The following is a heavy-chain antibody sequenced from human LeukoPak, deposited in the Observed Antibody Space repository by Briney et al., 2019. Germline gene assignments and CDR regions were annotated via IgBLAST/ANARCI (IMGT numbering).Heavy chain of an antibody. CDR1: GFTFSSYG. V-gene: IGHV3-33*01. CDR3: ARSEMWNDAFDI. J-gene: IGHJ3*02. CDR2: IWYDGSNK. Sequence: PGRSLRLSCAASGFTFSSYGMHWVRQAPGKALEWVAVIWYDGSNKYYADSVKGRFTISRDNSKNTLYLQMNSLRAEDTAVYYCARSEMWNDAFDIWGQGTMVTVSS. D-gene: IGHD1-1*01.